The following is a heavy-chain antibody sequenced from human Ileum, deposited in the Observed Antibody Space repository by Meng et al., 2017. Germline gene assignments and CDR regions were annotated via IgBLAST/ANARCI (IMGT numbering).Heavy chain of an antibody. Sequence: SAKVFCKAAAGTLSSYAITWVRQAPGQGLEWLGGIIPIFGAANYAQKFQGRVTITTDESTSTAYMELSSLRSEDTAVYYCARTDSSGYYGNYYFDYWGQGTLVTVSS. D-gene: IGHD3-22*01. CDR1: AGTLSSYA. CDR2: IIPIFGAA. V-gene: IGHV1-69*05. CDR3: ARTDSSGYYGNYYFDY. J-gene: IGHJ4*02.